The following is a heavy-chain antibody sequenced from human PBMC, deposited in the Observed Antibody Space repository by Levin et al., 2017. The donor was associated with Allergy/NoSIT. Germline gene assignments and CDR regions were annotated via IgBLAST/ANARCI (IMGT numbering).Heavy chain of an antibody. J-gene: IGHJ4*02. Sequence: ASVKVSCKASGYTFTGYYMHWVRQAPGQGLEWMGWINPNSGGTNYAQKFQGRVTMTRDTSISTAYMELSRLRSDDTAVYYCARGSIAVAGTTNYWGQGTLVTVSS. CDR2: INPNSGGT. CDR3: ARGSIAVAGTTNY. V-gene: IGHV1-2*02. D-gene: IGHD6-19*01. CDR1: GYTFTGYY.